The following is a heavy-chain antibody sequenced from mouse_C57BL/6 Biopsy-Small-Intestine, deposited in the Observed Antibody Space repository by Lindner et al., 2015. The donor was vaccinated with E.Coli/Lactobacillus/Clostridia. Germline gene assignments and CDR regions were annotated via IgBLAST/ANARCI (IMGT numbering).Heavy chain of an antibody. CDR3: GRPYSSIPFAY. CDR2: IYPKNGGT. V-gene: IGHV1-34*02. Sequence: VQLQESGPELVKPGASVKISCKASGYTFTDYNMDWVKQSHGKSLEWIGYIYPKNGGTGYNQKFKSKATLTVDKSSGTAYMELHSLTSEDSAVYYCGRPYSSIPFAYWGQGTLVTVSA. D-gene: IGHD2-5*01. J-gene: IGHJ3*01. CDR1: GYTFTDYN.